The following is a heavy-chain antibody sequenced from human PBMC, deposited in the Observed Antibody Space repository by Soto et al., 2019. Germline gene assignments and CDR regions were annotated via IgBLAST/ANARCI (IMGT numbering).Heavy chain of an antibody. D-gene: IGHD3-22*01. CDR2: ISSSSSYI. Sequence: GGSLRLSCAASGFTFSSYSMNWVRQAPGKGLEWVSSISSSSSYIYYADSVKGRFTISRDNAKNSLYLQMNSLRAEDTAVYYCARGPPFYDSSGYYYDTDYWGQGTLVTVSS. CDR3: ARGPPFYDSSGYYYDTDY. V-gene: IGHV3-21*01. J-gene: IGHJ4*02. CDR1: GFTFSSYS.